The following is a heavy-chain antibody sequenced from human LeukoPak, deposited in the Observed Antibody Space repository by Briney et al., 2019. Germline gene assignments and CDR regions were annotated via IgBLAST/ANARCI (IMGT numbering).Heavy chain of an antibody. J-gene: IGHJ5*02. CDR1: GYTFTSYG. D-gene: IGHD2-15*01. V-gene: IGHV1-18*01. Sequence: GASVKVSCKASGYTFTSYGISWVRQAPGQGLEWMGWISAYNGNTNYAQKLQGRVTMTTDTSTSTAYMGLRSLRSDDTAVYYCARGLLLFVVVVVAAIDFLWFGPWGQGTLVTVSS. CDR3: ARGLLLFVVVVVAAIDFLWFGP. CDR2: ISAYNGNT.